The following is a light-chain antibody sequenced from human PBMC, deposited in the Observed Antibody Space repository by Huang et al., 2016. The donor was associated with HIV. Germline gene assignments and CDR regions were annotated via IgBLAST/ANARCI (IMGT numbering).Light chain of an antibody. V-gene: IGKV1-NL1*01. CDR3: QQYHSTPYT. Sequence: DIQMTQSPSSLSASVRNRVTITCLASQAIAKSLAWYQQKPGKAPKLLLYAASRLESGVPSRFSGSGSGTDYTLTISSLQPEDFATYYCQQYHSTPYTFGQGTKLEIK. J-gene: IGKJ2*01. CDR2: AAS. CDR1: QAIAKS.